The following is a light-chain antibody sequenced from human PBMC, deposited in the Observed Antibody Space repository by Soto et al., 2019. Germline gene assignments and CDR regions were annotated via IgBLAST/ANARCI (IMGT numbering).Light chain of an antibody. Sequence: DIQMTQSPSTLSASVGDTVTITCRASQRVGIWVAWYQHKPEKAPAALIHKASSLERGVPSRFSGSGSGTEFTLTISSLQPDDFATYYCQQYNSYSWTFGQGTKVEIK. J-gene: IGKJ1*01. CDR1: QRVGIW. CDR3: QQYNSYSWT. V-gene: IGKV1-5*03. CDR2: KAS.